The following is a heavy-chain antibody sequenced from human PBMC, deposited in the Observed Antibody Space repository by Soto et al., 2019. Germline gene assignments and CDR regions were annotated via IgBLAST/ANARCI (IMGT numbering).Heavy chain of an antibody. J-gene: IGHJ3*02. CDR2: ISYDGSNK. CDR1: GFTFSSYG. Sequence: QVQLVESGGGVVQPGRSLRLSCAASGFTFSSYGMHWVRQAPGKGLEWVAVISYDGSNKYYADSVKGRFTISSDNSKNTLYLQMNSLRAEDTAVYYCAKEYLGDYAAFDIWGQGTMVTVSS. CDR3: AKEYLGDYAAFDI. D-gene: IGHD4-17*01. V-gene: IGHV3-30*18.